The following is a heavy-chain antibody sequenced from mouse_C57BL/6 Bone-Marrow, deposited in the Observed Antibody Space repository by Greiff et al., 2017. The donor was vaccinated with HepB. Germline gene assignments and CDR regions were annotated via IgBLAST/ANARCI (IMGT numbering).Heavy chain of an antibody. CDR1: GFNIKDDY. Sequence: VQLQQSGAELVRPGASVKLSCTASGFNIKDDYMHWVKQRPEQGLEWIGWIDPENGDTEYASKFQGKATITADTSSNTAYLQLSSLTSEDTAVYYCAPFGNFYWYFDVWGTGTTVTVSS. V-gene: IGHV14-4*01. D-gene: IGHD2-1*01. CDR3: APFGNFYWYFDV. J-gene: IGHJ1*03. CDR2: IDPENGDT.